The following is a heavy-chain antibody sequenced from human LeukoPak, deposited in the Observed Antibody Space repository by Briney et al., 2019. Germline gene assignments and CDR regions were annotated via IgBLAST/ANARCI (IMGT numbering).Heavy chain of an antibody. CDR2: IYYSGSI. CDR1: GGSISSGDYY. V-gene: IGHV4-30-4*08. J-gene: IGHJ1*01. CDR3: ARGPFWSGFEYFQH. D-gene: IGHD3-3*01. Sequence: PSQTLSLTCTVSGGSISSGDYYWSWIRQPPGKGLEWIGYIYYSGSIYYNPSLKSRVTISVDTSKNQFSLKLSSVTAADTAVYYCARGPFWSGFEYFQHWGQGTLVTVSS.